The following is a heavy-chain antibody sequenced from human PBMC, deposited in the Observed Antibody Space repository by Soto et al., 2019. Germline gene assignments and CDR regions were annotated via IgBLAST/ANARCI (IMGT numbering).Heavy chain of an antibody. J-gene: IGHJ6*02. D-gene: IGHD6-19*01. V-gene: IGHV1-69*13. CDR1: GGTFSSYA. Sequence: SVKVSCKASGGTFSSYAISWVRQAPGQGLEWMGGIIPIFGTANYAQKFQGRVTITADESTSTAYMELSSLRSEDTAVYYCARGYSSGWLSYGMDVWGQGTTVTVSS. CDR2: IIPIFGTA. CDR3: ARGYSSGWLSYGMDV.